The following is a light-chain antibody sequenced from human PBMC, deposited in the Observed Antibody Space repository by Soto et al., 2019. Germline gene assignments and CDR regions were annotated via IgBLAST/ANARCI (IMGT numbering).Light chain of an antibody. V-gene: IGKV3-15*01. CDR2: GTS. Sequence: IVMTQSPATLSVSPGERATLSCRASQSVGRSLAWYQQKPGQAPRLLIYGTSARATGIPATFSGSGSGTEFTLTISSLQSEDFAVYYCQQYSDWPRTFGQGTKVEIK. CDR3: QQYSDWPRT. J-gene: IGKJ1*01. CDR1: QSVGRS.